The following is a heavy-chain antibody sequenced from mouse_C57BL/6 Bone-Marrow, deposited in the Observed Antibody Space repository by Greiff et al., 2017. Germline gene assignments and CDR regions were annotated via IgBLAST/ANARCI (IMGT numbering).Heavy chain of an antibody. V-gene: IGHV5-6*03. CDR2: ISSGGSYT. Sequence: EVMLVESGGGLVQPGGSLKLSCAASGFTFSSYGMSWVRQTPDKRLEWVATISSGGSYTYYPDSVKGRFTISRDNAKNTLYLQMSSLKSEDTAMYYCARQRGCYGYDVGYYFDYWGQGTTLTVSS. CDR3: ARQRGCYGYDVGYYFDY. D-gene: IGHD2-2*01. CDR1: GFTFSSYG. J-gene: IGHJ2*01.